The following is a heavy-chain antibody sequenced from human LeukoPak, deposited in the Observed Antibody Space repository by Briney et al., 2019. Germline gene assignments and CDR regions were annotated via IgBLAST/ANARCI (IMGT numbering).Heavy chain of an antibody. CDR1: GGSFSGYY. D-gene: IGHD3-16*02. CDR2: IYTSGST. Sequence: PSETLSLTCAVYGGSFSGYYWSWIRQPAGKGLEWIGRIYTSGSTNYNPSLKSRVTISVDTSKNQFSLKLSSVTAADTAVYYCARDTGLSTFDPWGQGTLVTVSS. CDR3: ARDTGLSTFDP. J-gene: IGHJ5*02. V-gene: IGHV4-4*07.